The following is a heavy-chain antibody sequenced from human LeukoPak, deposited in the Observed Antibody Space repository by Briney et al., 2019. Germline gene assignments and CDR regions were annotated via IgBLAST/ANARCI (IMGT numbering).Heavy chain of an antibody. J-gene: IGHJ6*03. Sequence: AGGSLRLSCAASGFTFSSYAMHWVRQAPGKGLEWVTFIRYDGSNKYYADSVKGRFTISRDNSKNTLYLQMNSLRAEDTAVYYCARDSAPTVITMVRGVIQAYYYYMDVWGKGTTVTVSS. CDR2: IRYDGSNK. CDR1: GFTFSSYA. D-gene: IGHD3-10*01. V-gene: IGHV3-30*02. CDR3: ARDSAPTVITMVRGVIQAYYYYMDV.